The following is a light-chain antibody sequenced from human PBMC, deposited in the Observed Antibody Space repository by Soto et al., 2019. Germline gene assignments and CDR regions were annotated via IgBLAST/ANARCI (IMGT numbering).Light chain of an antibody. CDR1: QSVSSN. V-gene: IGKV3-15*01. J-gene: IGKJ5*01. CDR2: GAS. Sequence: EIVLTQSPGTLSLSPGERATLSCRAGQSVSSNFAWYQQKPGQAPRLLIYGASTRATGIPARFSGSGSGTEFTLIISSLQSEDFAVYYCQQYNNWPLAFGQGTRLEIK. CDR3: QQYNNWPLA.